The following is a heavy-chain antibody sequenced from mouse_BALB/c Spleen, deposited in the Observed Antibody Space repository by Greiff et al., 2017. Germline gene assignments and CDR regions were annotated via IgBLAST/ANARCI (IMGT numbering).Heavy chain of an antibody. CDR3: ARDNWDVAMDY. CDR1: GFSLTSYG. J-gene: IGHJ4*01. D-gene: IGHD4-1*02. V-gene: IGHV2-9*02. Sequence: VMLVESGPGLVAPSQSLSITCTVSGFSLTSYGVHWVRQPPGKGLEWLGVIWAGGSTNYNSALMSRLSISKDNSKSQVFLKMNSLQTDDTAMYYCARDNWDVAMDYWGQGTSVTVSS. CDR2: IWAGGST.